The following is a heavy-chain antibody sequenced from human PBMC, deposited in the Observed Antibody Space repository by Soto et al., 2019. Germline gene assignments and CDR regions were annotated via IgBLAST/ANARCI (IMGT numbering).Heavy chain of an antibody. CDR3: ARYDYGDYLNWFDP. V-gene: IGHV4-4*07. D-gene: IGHD4-17*01. CDR2: IYASGST. J-gene: IGHJ5*02. CDR1: GGSISSYY. Sequence: PSETLSLTCTVSGGSISSYYWSWARQPAGKGLEWMGRIYASGSTNYNPSPKSRVTMSVDTSKNQFSLKLSSVTAAGTAVYYCARYDYGDYLNWFDPWGQGTLVTVSS.